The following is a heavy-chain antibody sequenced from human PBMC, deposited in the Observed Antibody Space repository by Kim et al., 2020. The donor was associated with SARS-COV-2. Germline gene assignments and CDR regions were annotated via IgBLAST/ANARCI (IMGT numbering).Heavy chain of an antibody. CDR3: ARDYELRITMVRGYYYYYGMDV. D-gene: IGHD3-10*01. Sequence: SQTLSLTCAISGDSVSSTSAAWNWIRQSPSRGLEWLGRTYYRSKWYNDYAVSVKSRITINPDTSKNQFSLQLNSVTPEDTAVYYCARDYELRITMVRGYYYYYGMDVWGQGTTVTVSS. CDR1: GDSVSSTSAA. CDR2: TYYRSKWYN. V-gene: IGHV6-1*01. J-gene: IGHJ6*02.